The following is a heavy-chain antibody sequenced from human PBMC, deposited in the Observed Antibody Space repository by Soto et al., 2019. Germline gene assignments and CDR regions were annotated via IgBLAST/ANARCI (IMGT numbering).Heavy chain of an antibody. V-gene: IGHV3-74*01. J-gene: IGHJ5*02. Sequence: EVQLVESGGGLVQPGGSLRLSCAASRLTLRTYWMNWVRQVPGKGLVWVARINPDGTSTNYADSVKGRFTISRDNAKNTLSLQMNSLRGDDTALDYCACGLEWLFSWGQGTLVAVSS. CDR3: ACGLEWLFS. CDR2: INPDGTST. CDR1: RLTLRTYW. D-gene: IGHD3-3*01.